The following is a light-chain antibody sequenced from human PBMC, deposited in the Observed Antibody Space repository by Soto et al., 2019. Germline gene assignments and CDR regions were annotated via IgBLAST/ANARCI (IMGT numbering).Light chain of an antibody. CDR3: QEYGTSRT. J-gene: IGKJ1*01. CDR2: ATS. CDR1: QTVSNSF. Sequence: IVLTQSPGTLSLSPGETATLSYRASQTVSNSFLGWYQQRPGQAPRLLMIATSKTAPGIPDRFSGSGSGTDFTLTISRLEPEDFAVYYCQEYGTSRTFGQGTKVEIK. V-gene: IGKV3-20*01.